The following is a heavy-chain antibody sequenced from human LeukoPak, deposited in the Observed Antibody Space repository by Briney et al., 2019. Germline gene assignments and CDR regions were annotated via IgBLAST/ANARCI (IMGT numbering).Heavy chain of an antibody. V-gene: IGHV3-30-3*01. J-gene: IGHJ4*02. Sequence: GGSLRLSCAASGFTFSSYAMHWVRQAPGKGLEWVAVISYDGSNKYYADSVKGRFTISRDNSKNTLYLQMNSLRAEDTAVYYCAKDPKIPILYVYWGQGTLVTVSS. CDR2: ISYDGSNK. D-gene: IGHD5/OR15-5a*01. CDR3: AKDPKIPILYVY. CDR1: GFTFSSYA.